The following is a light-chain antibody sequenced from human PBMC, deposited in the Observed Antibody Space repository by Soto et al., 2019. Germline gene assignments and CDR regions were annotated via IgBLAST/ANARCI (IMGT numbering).Light chain of an antibody. CDR3: QHYNSYSEA. CDR2: KAS. J-gene: IGKJ1*01. V-gene: IGKV1-5*03. CDR1: QTISSW. Sequence: DIQMTQSPSTLSGSVGDRVTITCRASQTISSWLAWYQQKPGKAPKLLTYKASTLKSGVPSRFSGSGSGTGFTLTISSLQPDDFATYYCQHYNSYSEAFGQGTKVDIK.